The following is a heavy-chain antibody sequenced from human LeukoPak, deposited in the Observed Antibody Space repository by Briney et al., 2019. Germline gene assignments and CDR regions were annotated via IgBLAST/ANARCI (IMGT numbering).Heavy chain of an antibody. D-gene: IGHD5-18*01. CDR3: ARAQRGYSYGYYYYYGMDV. Sequence: SETLSLTCAVYGGSFSGYYWSWIRQPPGKGLEWIGEINHSGSTNYNPSLKSRVTISVDTSENQFSLKLSSVTAADTAVYYCARAQRGYSYGYYYYYGMDVWGQGTTVTVSS. CDR2: INHSGST. V-gene: IGHV4-34*01. J-gene: IGHJ6*02. CDR1: GGSFSGYY.